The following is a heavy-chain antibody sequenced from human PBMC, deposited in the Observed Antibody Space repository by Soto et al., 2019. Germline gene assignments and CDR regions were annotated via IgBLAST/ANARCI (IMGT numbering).Heavy chain of an antibody. D-gene: IGHD3-22*01. V-gene: IGHV4-30-4*01. CDR3: ARDRYYASGNYCTFYYGMDF. Sequence: TSETLSLTCTVSDGSISSGDYYWSWIRQPPGKGLEWIGNIYYSGTTYYNPSLKSRVSISLDTAKNQFSLKLSSVTAADTAVYFCARDRYYASGNYCTFYYGMDFWGQGTTVTVSS. CDR1: DGSISSGDYY. J-gene: IGHJ6*02. CDR2: IYYSGTT.